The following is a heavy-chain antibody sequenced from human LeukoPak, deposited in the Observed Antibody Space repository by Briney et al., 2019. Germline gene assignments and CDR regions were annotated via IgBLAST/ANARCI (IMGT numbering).Heavy chain of an antibody. J-gene: IGHJ3*01. V-gene: IGHV4-30-4*01. D-gene: IGHD3-10*01. CDR3: AREVNEMVRGVTDDAFDL. Sequence: SQTLSLTCSVSGGSIIIGDYYWSWLRQPPGKGLEWIGYIYYSGSAHYNPSLKSRVIISVDTSKNEFSLKLSSVTAADTAVYFCAREVNEMVRGVTDDAFDLWGQGTMVTVSS. CDR2: IYYSGSA. CDR1: GGSIIIGDYY.